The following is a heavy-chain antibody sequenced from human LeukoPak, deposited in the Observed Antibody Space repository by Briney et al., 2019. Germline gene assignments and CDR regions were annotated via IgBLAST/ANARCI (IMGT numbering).Heavy chain of an antibody. CDR2: INPNSGGA. CDR3: ARVVDTHILNYFDP. CDR1: GYTFTDYY. D-gene: IGHD5-18*01. Sequence: ASVKVSCKASGYTFTDYYIHWMRQAPGHGLEYMGWINPNSGGANYAQKFQGRVTMTRDTSINTAYMELSRLRSDDTALYYCARVVDTHILNYFDPWGQGTLVTVSS. J-gene: IGHJ5*02. V-gene: IGHV1-2*02.